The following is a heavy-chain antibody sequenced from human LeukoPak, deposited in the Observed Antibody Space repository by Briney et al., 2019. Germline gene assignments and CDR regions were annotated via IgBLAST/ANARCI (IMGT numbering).Heavy chain of an antibody. D-gene: IGHD6-19*01. Sequence: SETLSLTCTVSGYSISSGYYWGWIRQPPGKGLEWIGSIYHSGSTNYNPSLKSRVTISVDTSKNQFSLKLSSVTAADTAVYYCARGGQWLTLDAFDIWGQGTMVTVSS. V-gene: IGHV4-38-2*02. CDR2: IYHSGST. CDR1: GYSISSGYY. CDR3: ARGGQWLTLDAFDI. J-gene: IGHJ3*02.